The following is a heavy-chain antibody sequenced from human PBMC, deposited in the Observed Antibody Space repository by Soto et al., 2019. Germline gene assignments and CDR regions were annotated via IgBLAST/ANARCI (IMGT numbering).Heavy chain of an antibody. CDR2: ISAYNGNT. V-gene: IGHV1-18*01. CDR1: GYTFTSYG. Sequence: AGPVKVSCKASGYTFTSYGISWVRQAPGQGLEWMGWISAYNGNTNYAQKLQGRVTMTTDTSTSTAYMELRSLRSDDTAVYYCARVHYRALDYWGQGTLVTVSS. J-gene: IGHJ4*02. CDR3: ARVHYRALDY. D-gene: IGHD1-26*01.